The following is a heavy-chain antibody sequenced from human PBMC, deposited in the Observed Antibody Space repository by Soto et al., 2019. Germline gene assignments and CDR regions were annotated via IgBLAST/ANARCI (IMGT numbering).Heavy chain of an antibody. CDR2: IYNSGST. Sequence: SETLSLTCTVSGGSIGSYYWSWIRQPPGKGLEWIGYIYNSGSTNYNPSLKSRVTIPVDTSKNQFSLKLNSVSAADTGMYYCAGRAAAGLLGYWGQGILVT. CDR3: AGRAAAGLLGY. D-gene: IGHD6-13*01. J-gene: IGHJ4*02. CDR1: GGSIGSYY. V-gene: IGHV4-59*08.